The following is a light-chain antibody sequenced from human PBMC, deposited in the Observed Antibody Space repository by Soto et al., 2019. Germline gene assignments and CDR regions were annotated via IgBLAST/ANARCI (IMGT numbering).Light chain of an antibody. CDR2: GAS. V-gene: IGKV3-15*01. CDR1: QSVASN. CDR3: HHYNNWPHT. J-gene: IGKJ4*01. Sequence: DIVMTQSPATLSVSPGERATLSCRASQSVASNLAVYQQRPGQAPRLLIYGASTRATGVPVRFSGSGSGTEFTLTLSSLQSEDFAVYYCHHYNNWPHTFGGGTKVEIK.